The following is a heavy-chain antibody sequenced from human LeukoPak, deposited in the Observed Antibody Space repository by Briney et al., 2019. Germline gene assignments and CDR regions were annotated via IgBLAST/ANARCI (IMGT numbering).Heavy chain of an antibody. CDR3: ARQEWTSFAFFDI. V-gene: IGHV4-34*01. D-gene: IGHD3-3*01. CDR2: INHSGSI. J-gene: IGHJ3*02. Sequence: SETLSLTCTVYGGSFSGYYWSWIRQPPGRGLEWIGEINHSGSINYNPSLKSRVTISVDTSKNQFSLKLSSVTAADTAVYYCARQEWTSFAFFDIWGQGTMVTVSS. CDR1: GGSFSGYY.